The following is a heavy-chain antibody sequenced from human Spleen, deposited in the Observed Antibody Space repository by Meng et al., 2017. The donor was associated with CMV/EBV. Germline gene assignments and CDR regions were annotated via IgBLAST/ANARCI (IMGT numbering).Heavy chain of an antibody. CDR3: ARDLGCSSVTCHTDY. CDR1: GDSVSSGSHY. V-gene: IGHV4-61*01. Sequence: GDSVSSGSHYWSWVRQPPGKGLEWIGYIYYGGSTKYNPSLKRRATIFLDTSKNQFFLNLISVTAADTAVYYCARDLGCSSVTCHTDYWGQGTLVTVSS. D-gene: IGHD2-2*02. J-gene: IGHJ4*02. CDR2: IYYGGST.